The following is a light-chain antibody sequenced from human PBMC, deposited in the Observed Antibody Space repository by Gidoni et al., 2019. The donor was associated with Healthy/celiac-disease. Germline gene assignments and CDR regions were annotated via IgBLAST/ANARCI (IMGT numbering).Light chain of an antibody. CDR3: SSYTSGSTLYV. V-gene: IGLV2-14*01. J-gene: IGLJ1*01. Sequence: HSALTQPASGSGSPGQSITISCTGTSSDVGGYNYVSWYQQHPGKAPKLIIYEVSNRPSGVSNRFSGSKSGNTASLTISGLQAEDEADYYCSSYTSGSTLYVFGTGTKVTVL. CDR1: SSDVGGYNY. CDR2: EVS.